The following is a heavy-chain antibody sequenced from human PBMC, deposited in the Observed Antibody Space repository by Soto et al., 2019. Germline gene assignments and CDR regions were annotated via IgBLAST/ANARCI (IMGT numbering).Heavy chain of an antibody. CDR1: GFTFSSYW. CDR2: IKRAGSAK. J-gene: IGHJ4*01. CDR3: ARDSAFSLAGPIFDF. Sequence: GGSLGLSCAASGFTFSSYWMSWVRQAPGKGLEWVAYIKRAGSAKYYVDSSKGRFTISRDNAKNSVFLHMNSLRAEDTAVYYCARDSAFSLAGPIFDFWGQGTLVTVSS. D-gene: IGHD2-21*01. V-gene: IGHV3-7*01.